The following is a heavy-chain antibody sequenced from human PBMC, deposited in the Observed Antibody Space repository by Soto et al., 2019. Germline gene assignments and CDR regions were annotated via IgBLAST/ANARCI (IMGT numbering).Heavy chain of an antibody. V-gene: IGHV1-69*13. D-gene: IGHD1-26*01. CDR2: IIPIFGTA. Sequence: SVKVSCKASGGTFSSYAISWLRQAPGQGLEWMGGIIPIFGTANYAQKFQGRVTITADESTSTAYMELSSLRSEDTAVYYCARGGNGSYHYYYYGMDVWGQGTTVTVSS. CDR3: ARGGNGSYHYYYYGMDV. CDR1: GGTFSSYA. J-gene: IGHJ6*02.